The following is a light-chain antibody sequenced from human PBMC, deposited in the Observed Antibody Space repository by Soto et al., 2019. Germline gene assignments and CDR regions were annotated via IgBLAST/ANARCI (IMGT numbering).Light chain of an antibody. CDR2: VAS. CDR1: QRVSSN. Sequence: EIVMKQSPVTLSVSTVDRATXSCRASQRVSSNLAWYQQKPCQSPRLLIYVASTRATGIPAIFSCSGSGTEFTLTISSMQAEDFAVNYCQQYNNGRRITFSQRIRLNIK. CDR3: QQYNNGRRIT. J-gene: IGKJ5*01. V-gene: IGKV3-15*01.